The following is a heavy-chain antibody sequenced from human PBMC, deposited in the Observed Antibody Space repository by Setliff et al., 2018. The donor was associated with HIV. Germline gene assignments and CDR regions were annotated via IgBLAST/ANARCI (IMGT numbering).Heavy chain of an antibody. Sequence: PSETLSLTCAVYGGSFSGYYWSWIRHSPGKGLEWIGEINLNGNTNYNPSLKSRVTISLDTSKNQFSLKLNSVTAADTAVYYCATIGGGTGNWIIDYWGQGTPVTAPQ. J-gene: IGHJ4*02. CDR3: ATIGGGTGNWIIDY. CDR1: GGSFSGYY. D-gene: IGHD1-1*01. V-gene: IGHV4-34*01. CDR2: INLNGNT.